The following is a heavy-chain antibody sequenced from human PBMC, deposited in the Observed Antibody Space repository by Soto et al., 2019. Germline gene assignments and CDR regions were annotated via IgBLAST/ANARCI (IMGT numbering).Heavy chain of an antibody. V-gene: IGHV3-23*01. J-gene: IGHJ4*02. Sequence: EVQLLESGGGLVQPGGSLRLSCAASGFVFSSYAMSWVRQAPGKGLEWVSTISGSGGNTYYADSVKGRFTISRDKSKNTLYRQMNSLRAEDTALYYCAKDPRVHYYGSGSSSYWGQGTLVTVSS. CDR3: AKDPRVHYYGSGSSSY. D-gene: IGHD3-10*01. CDR2: ISGSGGNT. CDR1: GFVFSSYA.